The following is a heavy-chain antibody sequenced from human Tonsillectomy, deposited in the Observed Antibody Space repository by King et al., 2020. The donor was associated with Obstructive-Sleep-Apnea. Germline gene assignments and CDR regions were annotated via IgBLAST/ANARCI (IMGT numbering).Heavy chain of an antibody. Sequence: QLQESGPGLVKPSETLSLTCTVSGSSISSYYWSWIRQPPGKALEWIGYIYDSANTDSNPSLKSRVTILADTPKNQFSLKLSSVTAADTAVYYGARGYHYDSSGFYSPFDYWGQGTLVTVSS. CDR2: IYDSANT. V-gene: IGHV4-59*01. J-gene: IGHJ4*02. CDR3: ARGYHYDSSGFYSPFDY. CDR1: GSSISSYY. D-gene: IGHD3-22*01.